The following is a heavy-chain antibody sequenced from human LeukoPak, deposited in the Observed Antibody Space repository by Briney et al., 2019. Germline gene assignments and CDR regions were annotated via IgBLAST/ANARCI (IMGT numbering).Heavy chain of an antibody. V-gene: IGHV1-69*04. Sequence: ASVKVSCKASGGTFSSYAISWVRQAPGQGLEWMGRIIPILGIANYAQKFQGRVTITADKSTSTAYMELSSLRSEDTAVYYCARDLMVRGVIITGSFDYWGQGTLVTVSS. D-gene: IGHD3-10*01. J-gene: IGHJ4*02. CDR2: IIPILGIA. CDR1: GGTFSSYA. CDR3: ARDLMVRGVIITGSFDY.